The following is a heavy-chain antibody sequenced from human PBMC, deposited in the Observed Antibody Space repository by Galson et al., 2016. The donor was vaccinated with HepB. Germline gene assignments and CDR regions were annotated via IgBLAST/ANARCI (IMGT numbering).Heavy chain of an antibody. J-gene: IGHJ5*01. Sequence: SLRLSCAASGFTFSSYRMNWVRQAPGKGLEWVSSISSSTSHIYYADSAKGRFTISRDNSKNSLFLQVNSLRAEDTAVYYCVRDRGLSVATMGWFDSWGQGTLVTVSS. CDR2: ISSSTSHI. CDR3: VRDRGLSVATMGWFDS. V-gene: IGHV3-21*01. D-gene: IGHD5-12*01. CDR1: GFTFSSYR.